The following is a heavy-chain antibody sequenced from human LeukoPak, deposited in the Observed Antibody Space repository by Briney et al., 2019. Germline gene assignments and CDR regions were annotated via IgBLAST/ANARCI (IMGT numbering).Heavy chain of an antibody. CDR2: ISYDGSNK. Sequence: PGGSLRLSCAASGFTFSSYAMHWVRQAPGKGLEWVAVISYDGSNKYYADSVKGRFTISRDNSKNTLYLQMNSLRAEDTAVYYCAREVGYYDSSGYSPGFDPWGQGTLVTVSS. CDR1: GFTFSSYA. V-gene: IGHV3-30*04. J-gene: IGHJ5*02. D-gene: IGHD3-22*01. CDR3: AREVGYYDSSGYSPGFDP.